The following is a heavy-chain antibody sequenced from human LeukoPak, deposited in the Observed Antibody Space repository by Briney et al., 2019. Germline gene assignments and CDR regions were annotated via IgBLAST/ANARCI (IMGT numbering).Heavy chain of an antibody. J-gene: IGHJ5*02. CDR3: ARDLGQYYDTSDNWFDP. D-gene: IGHD3-22*01. V-gene: IGHV3-21*01. Sequence: GGSLRLSCAASGFTISSYSMNWVRQAPGKGLDWVSSISSSSSYIYYADSVKGRFTISRDNGRNSLFLQMNSLRAEDTAVYYCARDLGQYYDTSDNWFDPWGQGTLVTVSS. CDR2: ISSSSSYI. CDR1: GFTISSYS.